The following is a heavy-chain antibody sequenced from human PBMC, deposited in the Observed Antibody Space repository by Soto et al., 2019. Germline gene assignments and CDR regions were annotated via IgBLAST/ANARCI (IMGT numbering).Heavy chain of an antibody. J-gene: IGHJ4*02. CDR3: ARDGTYNWV. CDR2: IYSGGAT. Sequence: EVQLVASGGGLVQPGGSLRLSCAASGFTVSNSYMRWVRQAPGKGLEWVSLIYSGGATYYADSVKGRFTISRDNSKNTLYLQMNSLSAEDTAVYYCARDGTYNWVGGQGILVTVSS. V-gene: IGHV3-66*01. D-gene: IGHD1-1*01. CDR1: GFTVSNSY.